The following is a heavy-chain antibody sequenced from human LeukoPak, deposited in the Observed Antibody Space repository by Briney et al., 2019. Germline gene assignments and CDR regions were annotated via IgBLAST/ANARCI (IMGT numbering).Heavy chain of an antibody. D-gene: IGHD4-17*01. Sequence: ASVKVSCKASGYTFTSYGISWVRQAPGQGLEWMGWISAYNGNTNYAQKLQGRATMTTDTSTSTAYMELRSLRSDDTAVYYCARVMTTVFYYYYYYMDVWGKGTTVTVSS. CDR2: ISAYNGNT. V-gene: IGHV1-18*01. J-gene: IGHJ6*03. CDR3: ARVMTTVFYYYYYYMDV. CDR1: GYTFTSYG.